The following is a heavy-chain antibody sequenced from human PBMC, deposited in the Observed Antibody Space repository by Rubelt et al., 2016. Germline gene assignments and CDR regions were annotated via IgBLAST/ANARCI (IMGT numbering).Heavy chain of an antibody. CDR2: THDSGET. Sequence: QVQLQESGPGLVKPSETLSLTCVVSGGSISSYYWSWIRQPPGKGLEWLAYTHDSGETKYNPSLTSRLIISVDTSTNQLSLKLSSVTAADTAVYHCARQPPDTAAFDYWGQGVLVTVSS. V-gene: IGHV4-59*08. CDR3: ARQPPDTAAFDY. CDR1: GGSISSYY. J-gene: IGHJ4*02. D-gene: IGHD2-21*02.